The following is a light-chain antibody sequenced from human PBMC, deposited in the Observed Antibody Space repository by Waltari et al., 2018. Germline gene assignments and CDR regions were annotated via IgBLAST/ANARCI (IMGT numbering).Light chain of an antibody. CDR3: RMYVSLPVT. Sequence: CRASQSVGSSLTWYQQKPGQAPRLLLFAASNRANAVPQRFSGSESGTEFSLTISRLEPEGFAVYCCRMYVSLPVTFGQGTKVEIK. CDR2: AAS. V-gene: IGKV3-20*01. CDR1: QSVGSS. J-gene: IGKJ1*01.